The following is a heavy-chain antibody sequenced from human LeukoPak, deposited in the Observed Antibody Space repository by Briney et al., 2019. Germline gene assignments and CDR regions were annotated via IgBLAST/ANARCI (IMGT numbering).Heavy chain of an antibody. J-gene: IGHJ4*02. CDR3: AKDMRGYSYGYCFDY. Sequence: GGSLRLSCAASGFTFDDYAMHWVRQAPGKGLEWVSGISWNSGSIGYADSVKGRFTISRDNAKNSLYLQMNSLRAEDTALYYCAKDMRGYSYGYCFDYWGQGTLVTVSS. CDR1: GFTFDDYA. CDR2: ISWNSGSI. D-gene: IGHD5-18*01. V-gene: IGHV3-9*01.